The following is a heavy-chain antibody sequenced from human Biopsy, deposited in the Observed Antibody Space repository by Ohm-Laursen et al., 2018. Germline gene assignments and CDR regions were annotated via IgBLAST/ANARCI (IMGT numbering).Heavy chain of an antibody. D-gene: IGHD2-21*02. CDR2: IVVGGGNT. CDR1: GFTFNRSA. CDR3: ASRPNCGGDCSSGFDY. J-gene: IGHJ4*02. Sequence: ASVKASCKASGFTFNRSAMQWVRQARGQRLEWIGWIVVGGGNTNYAQKFQERVTITRDMSTSTAYMELSSLRSEDTAVYYCASRPNCGGDCSSGFDYWGQGTLVIVSS. V-gene: IGHV1-58*02.